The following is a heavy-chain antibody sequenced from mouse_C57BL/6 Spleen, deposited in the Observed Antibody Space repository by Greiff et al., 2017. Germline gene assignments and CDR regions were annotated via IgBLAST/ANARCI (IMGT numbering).Heavy chain of an antibody. Sequence: EVQRVESGAELVKPGASVKLSCTASGFNIKDYYMHWVKQRTEQGLEWIGRIDPEDGETKYAPKFQGKATITADTSSNTAYLQLSSLTSGDTAVYYCARSYDGYLSYAMDYWGQGTSVTVSS. D-gene: IGHD2-3*01. CDR3: ARSYDGYLSYAMDY. J-gene: IGHJ4*01. V-gene: IGHV14-2*01. CDR1: GFNIKDYY. CDR2: IDPEDGET.